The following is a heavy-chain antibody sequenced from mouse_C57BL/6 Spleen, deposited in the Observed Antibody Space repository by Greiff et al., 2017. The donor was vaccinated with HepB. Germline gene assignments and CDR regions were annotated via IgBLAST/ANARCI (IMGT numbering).Heavy chain of an antibody. V-gene: IGHV10-1*01. D-gene: IGHD3-2*02. J-gene: IGHJ2*01. CDR1: GFSFNTYA. CDR3: VRELRHFDY. Sequence: EVQGVESGGGLVQPKGSLKLSCAASGFSFNTYAMNWVRQAPGKGLEWVARIRSKSNNYATYYADSVKDRFTISRDDSESMLYLQMNNLKTEDTAMYYCVRELRHFDYWGQGTTLTVSS. CDR2: IRSKSNNYAT.